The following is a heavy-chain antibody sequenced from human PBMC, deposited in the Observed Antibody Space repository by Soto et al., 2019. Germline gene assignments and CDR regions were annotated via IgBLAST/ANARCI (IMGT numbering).Heavy chain of an antibody. J-gene: IGHJ3*02. CDR1: GYPVTAYY. CDR2: INPATGAA. CDR3: ARGGGVGVAGSAAFDM. V-gene: IGHV1-2*02. Sequence: QLHLVQSGAVVKKPGASVTVSCSASGYPVTAYYMHWVRQAPGRGLEWMGGINPATGAAKYTQTGKGRVPKTRETSTGTVFMELSGLTSEDTAFFYCARGGGVGVAGSAAFDMWGQGTLVTVSS. D-gene: IGHD3-3*01.